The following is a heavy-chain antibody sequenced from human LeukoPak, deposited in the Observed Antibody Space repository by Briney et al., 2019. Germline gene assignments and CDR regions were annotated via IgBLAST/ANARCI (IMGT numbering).Heavy chain of an antibody. D-gene: IGHD5-12*01. Sequence: GGSLRLSCAASGFTFSSYSMNWVRQAPGKGLGWVSYISSSSSTIYYADSVKGRFTISRDNAKNSLYLQMNSLRAEDTAVYYCARDGGAPWLRSGYYFDYWGQGTLVTVSS. J-gene: IGHJ4*02. V-gene: IGHV3-48*01. CDR3: ARDGGAPWLRSGYYFDY. CDR2: ISSSSSTI. CDR1: GFTFSSYS.